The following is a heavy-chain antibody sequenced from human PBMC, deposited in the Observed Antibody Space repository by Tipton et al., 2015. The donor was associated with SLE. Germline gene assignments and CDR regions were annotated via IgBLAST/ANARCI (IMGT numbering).Heavy chain of an antibody. Sequence: QVQLVQSGAEVKKPGASVRVSCKASGYTFDSYGISWVRQAPGQGLEWMGWISTYTGDTNYAQQFQGRVTMTTDTPTTTAHMELRSLRSDGTAVYYCASRPPDAGIYYYYMDVWGKGTSVTVSS. CDR3: ASRPPDAGIYYYYMDV. CDR2: ISTYTGDT. V-gene: IGHV1-18*04. CDR1: GYTFDSYG. J-gene: IGHJ6*03. D-gene: IGHD1-14*01.